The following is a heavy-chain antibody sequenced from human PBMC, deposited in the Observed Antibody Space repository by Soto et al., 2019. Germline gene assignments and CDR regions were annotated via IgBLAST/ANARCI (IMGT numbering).Heavy chain of an antibody. V-gene: IGHV3-23*01. J-gene: IGHJ4*02. D-gene: IGHD3-22*01. CDR1: GFTFSSYA. Sequence: GGSLRLSCAASGFTFSSYAMSWVRQAPGKGLEWVSAISGSGGSTYYADSVKGRFTISRDNSKNTLYLQMNSLRAEDTAVYYFAKCYDISGYSITGDYWGQGTLVTVSS. CDR2: ISGSGGST. CDR3: AKCYDISGYSITGDY.